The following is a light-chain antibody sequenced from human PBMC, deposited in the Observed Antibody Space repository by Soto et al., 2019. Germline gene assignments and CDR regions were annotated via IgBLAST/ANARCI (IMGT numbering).Light chain of an antibody. CDR1: SSDVGAYDY. CDR3: SSYTGGNPSYV. J-gene: IGLJ1*01. Sequence: QSVLTQPPSASGSPGQSVTISCTGTSSDVGAYDYVCWYQQHPGKAPKLMIYEVNKRPSGVPDRFSGSKSGNTASLTVSGLQAEDEADYYCSSYTGGNPSYVFGTGTKLTVL. CDR2: EVN. V-gene: IGLV2-8*01.